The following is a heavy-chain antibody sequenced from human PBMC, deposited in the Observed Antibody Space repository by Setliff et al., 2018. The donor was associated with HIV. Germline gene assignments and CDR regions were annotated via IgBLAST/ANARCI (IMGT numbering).Heavy chain of an antibody. CDR1: GYTFTSYG. CDR2: ISAYNGNT. J-gene: IGHJ3*02. D-gene: IGHD5-18*01. Sequence: ASVKVSCKASGYTFTSYGISWVRQAPGQGLEWMGWISAYNGNTNYAQKPQGRVTMTTDTSTSTAYMELRSLRSDDTAVYYCAREIYSYGHPVAFDIWGQGTMVTVSS. V-gene: IGHV1-18*01. CDR3: AREIYSYGHPVAFDI.